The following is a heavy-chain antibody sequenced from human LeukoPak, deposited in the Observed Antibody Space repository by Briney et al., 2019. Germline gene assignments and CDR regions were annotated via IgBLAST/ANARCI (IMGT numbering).Heavy chain of an antibody. CDR3: VRSIAYYYYGMDV. CDR2: IIPIFGTA. J-gene: IGHJ6*04. V-gene: IGHV1-69*06. Sequence: SVKVSCKASGGTFSSYAISWVRQAPGQELEWMGGIIPIFGTANYAQKFQGRVTITADKSTSTAYMELSSLRSEDTAVYYCVRSIAYYYYGMDVWGKGTTVTVSS. D-gene: IGHD3-10*01. CDR1: GGTFSSYA.